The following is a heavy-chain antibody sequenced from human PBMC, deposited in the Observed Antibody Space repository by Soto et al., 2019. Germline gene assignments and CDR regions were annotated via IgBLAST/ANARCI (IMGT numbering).Heavy chain of an antibody. J-gene: IGHJ5*02. V-gene: IGHV1-69*06. D-gene: IGHD3-10*01. CDR1: GGTFSSYA. CDR2: IIPIFGRA. CDR3: ARGPTYYYGSGSEIDP. Sequence: VAAVKVSCKASGGTFSSYAISWVRQAPGQGREWMGGIIPIFGRANYAQKFQGRVTITADKSTSTAYMELSSLRSEDTAVYYCARGPTYYYGSGSEIDPWGQGTLVTVSS.